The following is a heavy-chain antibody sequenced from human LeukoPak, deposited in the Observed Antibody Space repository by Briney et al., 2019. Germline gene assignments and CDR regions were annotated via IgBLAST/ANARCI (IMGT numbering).Heavy chain of an antibody. D-gene: IGHD1-26*01. V-gene: IGHV3-33*01. CDR2: IWYDGSNK. Sequence: GGSLRLSCAASGFTFSSYGMHWVRQAPGKGLEWVAVIWYDGSNKYYADSVKGRFTISRDNSKNTLYLQMNSLRAEDTAVYYCAGDRATSYFDYWGQGALVTISS. CDR3: AGDRATSYFDY. J-gene: IGHJ4*02. CDR1: GFTFSSYG.